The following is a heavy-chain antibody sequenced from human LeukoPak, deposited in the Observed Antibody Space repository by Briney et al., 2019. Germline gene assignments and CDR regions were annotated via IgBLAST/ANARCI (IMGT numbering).Heavy chain of an antibody. J-gene: IGHJ3*02. CDR3: AREDIVVVPAARGDAFDI. Sequence: SETLSLTCTVSGDSISSYYWSWIRQPPGKGLEWIGYIYYSGSTNYNPSLKSRVTISVDTSKNQFSLKLSSVTAADTAVYFCAREDIVVVPAARGDAFDIWGQGTMVTVSS. CDR1: GDSISSYY. CDR2: IYYSGST. D-gene: IGHD2-2*01. V-gene: IGHV4-59*12.